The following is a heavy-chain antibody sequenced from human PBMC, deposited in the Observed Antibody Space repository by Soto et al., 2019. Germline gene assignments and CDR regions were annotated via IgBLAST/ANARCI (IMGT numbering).Heavy chain of an antibody. CDR2: ISYDGSNK. CDR1: GFTFSSYG. CDR3: AKGLSGWSGYYYMDF. D-gene: IGHD6-19*01. Sequence: GGSLRLSCAASGFTFSSYGMHWVRQAPGKGLEWVAVISYDGSNKYYADSVKGRFTISRDNSKNTLYLQMNSLRAEDTAVYYCAKGLSGWSGYYYMDFWGKGTTVTVSS. J-gene: IGHJ6*03. V-gene: IGHV3-30*18.